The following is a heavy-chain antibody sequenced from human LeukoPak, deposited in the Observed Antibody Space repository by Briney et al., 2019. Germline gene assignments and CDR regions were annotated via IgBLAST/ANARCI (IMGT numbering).Heavy chain of an antibody. CDR2: ISSSSSTI. Sequence: GGTLRLSCAASGFTFRTYSINWVRQAPGKGLEWISYISSSSSTIYYADSVKGRFTISRDNAKNSLYLQMNSLRAEDTAVYYCARAGSYGSGDYWGQGTLVTVSS. CDR1: GFTFRTYS. J-gene: IGHJ4*02. CDR3: ARAGSYGSGDY. D-gene: IGHD3-10*01. V-gene: IGHV3-48*01.